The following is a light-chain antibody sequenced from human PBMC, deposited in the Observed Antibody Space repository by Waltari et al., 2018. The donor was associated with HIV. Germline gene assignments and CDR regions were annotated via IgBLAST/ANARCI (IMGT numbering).Light chain of an antibody. CDR2: LNHAGSH. Sequence: QLILTQSPSASASLGASVKLTCTLRSGPSTYAIPWLQHQPQKGPRLLMTLNHAGSHTRGCGIPGRFSGSSSGAERDLTIASLQSEDEADDYCQTWDTGPWVFGGGTKLTGL. J-gene: IGLJ3*02. V-gene: IGLV4-69*01. CDR3: QTWDTGPWV. CDR1: SGPSTYA.